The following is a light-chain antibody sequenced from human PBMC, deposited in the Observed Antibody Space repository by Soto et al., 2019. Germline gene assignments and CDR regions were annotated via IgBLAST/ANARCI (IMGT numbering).Light chain of an antibody. CDR3: QEYNGHSSST. Sequence: DIQMTQSPSTLSASVGDRVTITCRASQGVNRWLAWYQQKPGRAPKLLIYEASRLESGVPSRFSGSGSGTEFTLTISSLQPDDFATYYCQEYNGHSSSTFGHGTKVDIK. CDR1: QGVNRW. CDR2: EAS. V-gene: IGKV1-5*03. J-gene: IGKJ1*01.